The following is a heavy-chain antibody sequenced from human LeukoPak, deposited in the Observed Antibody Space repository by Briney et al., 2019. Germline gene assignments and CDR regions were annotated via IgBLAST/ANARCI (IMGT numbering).Heavy chain of an antibody. J-gene: IGHJ6*02. CDR1: GGSFGGYY. CDR3: ARDRPPGNYGMDV. V-gene: IGHV4-34*01. CDR2: INHSGST. Sequence: SETLSLTCAVYGGSFGGYYWSWIRQPPGKGLEWIGEINHSGSTNYNPSLKSRVTISVDTSKNQFSLKLSSVTAADTAVYYCARDRPPGNYGMDVWGQGTTVTVSS.